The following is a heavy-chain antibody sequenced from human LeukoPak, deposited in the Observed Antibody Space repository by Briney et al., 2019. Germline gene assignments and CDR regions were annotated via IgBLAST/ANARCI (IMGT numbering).Heavy chain of an antibody. CDR1: GGSISSYY. J-gene: IGHJ4*02. CDR2: IYYSGST. D-gene: IGHD3-10*01. CDR3: ATVAGEV. Sequence: SETLSLTCTVSGGSISSYYWSWIRQPPGKGLEWIGYIYYSGSTNYNPSLESRVTISVDTSKNQFSLKLSSVTAADTAVYYCATVAGEVWGQGTLVTVSS. V-gene: IGHV4-59*08.